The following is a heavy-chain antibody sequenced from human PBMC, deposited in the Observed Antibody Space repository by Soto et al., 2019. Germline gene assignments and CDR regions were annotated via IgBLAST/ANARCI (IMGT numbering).Heavy chain of an antibody. CDR1: GFTFSSYG. J-gene: IGHJ3*02. D-gene: IGHD2-21*02. CDR2: IWYDGSNK. CDR3: ARDLHIVVVTAIGDAFDI. Sequence: LRLSCAASGFTFSSYGMHWVRQAPGKGLEWVAVIWYDGSNKYYADSVKGRFTISRDNSKNTLYLQMNSLRAEDTAVYYCARDLHIVVVTAIGDAFDIWGQGTMVTVSS. V-gene: IGHV3-33*01.